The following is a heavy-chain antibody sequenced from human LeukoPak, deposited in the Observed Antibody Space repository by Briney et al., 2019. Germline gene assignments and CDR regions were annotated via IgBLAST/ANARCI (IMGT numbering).Heavy chain of an antibody. Sequence: SETLSLTCAVYGGSFSGYYWSWIRQPPGKGLEWIGEINHSGSNNYNPSLKSRVTISVNTSKNQFSLKLSSVTAADTAVYYCARGRALYGAVVIRASYFDYRGQGTLVTVSS. D-gene: IGHD3-22*01. J-gene: IGHJ4*02. CDR1: GGSFSGYY. CDR3: ARGRALYGAVVIRASYFDY. V-gene: IGHV4-34*01. CDR2: INHSGSN.